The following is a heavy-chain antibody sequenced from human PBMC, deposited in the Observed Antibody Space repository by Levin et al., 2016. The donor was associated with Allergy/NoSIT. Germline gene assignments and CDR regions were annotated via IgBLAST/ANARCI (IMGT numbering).Heavy chain of an antibody. CDR1: GFTLTDYW. CDR3: AKGGWYPDY. D-gene: IGHD6-19*01. Sequence: GGSLRLSCEASGFTLTDYWMTWVRQAPGKGLEWVAYVKPDGSENFYVDSVRGRFTISRDNAKNSLYLQMNSLRAEDTAVYYCAKGGWYPDYWGQGTLVTVSS. V-gene: IGHV3-7*03. CDR2: VKPDGSEN. J-gene: IGHJ4*02.